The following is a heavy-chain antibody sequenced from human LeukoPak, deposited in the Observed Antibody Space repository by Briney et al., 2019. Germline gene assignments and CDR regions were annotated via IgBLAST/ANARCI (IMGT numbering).Heavy chain of an antibody. CDR2: INHSGST. Sequence: SETLSLTCAVYGGSFSGYYWSWIRQPPGKGLEWIGEINHSGSTNYNPSLKSRVTISVDTSKNQFSLKLSSVTAADTAVYYCARVPGGTTVTSNVDYWGQGTLVTVSS. CDR3: ARVPGGTTVTSNVDY. D-gene: IGHD4-11*01. V-gene: IGHV4-34*01. CDR1: GGSFSGYY. J-gene: IGHJ4*02.